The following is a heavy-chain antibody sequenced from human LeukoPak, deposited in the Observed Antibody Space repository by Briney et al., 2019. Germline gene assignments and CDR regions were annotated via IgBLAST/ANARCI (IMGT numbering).Heavy chain of an antibody. CDR3: ARGFKDGYNPGDAFDI. CDR2: INPSGGST. D-gene: IGHD5-24*01. J-gene: IGHJ3*02. Sequence: ASVKVSCKASGYTFTGYYMHWVRQAPGQGLEWMGIINPSGGSTSYAQKFQGRVTMTRDMSTSTVYMELSSLRSEDTAVYYCARGFKDGYNPGDAFDIWGQGTMVTVSS. V-gene: IGHV1-46*01. CDR1: GYTFTGYY.